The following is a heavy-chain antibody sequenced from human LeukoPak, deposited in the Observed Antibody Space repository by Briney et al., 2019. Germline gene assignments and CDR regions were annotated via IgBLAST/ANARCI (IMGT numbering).Heavy chain of an antibody. V-gene: IGHV4-61*02. Sequence: SETLSLTCTVSGGSISSGSYYWSWIRQPAGKGLEWIGRIYTSGSTNYNPSLKSRVTISVDTSKNQFSLKLSSVTAADTAVYYCTRTRPIGSHDYWGQGTLVTVSS. D-gene: IGHD1-26*01. CDR3: TRTRPIGSHDY. J-gene: IGHJ4*02. CDR2: IYTSGST. CDR1: GGSISSGSYY.